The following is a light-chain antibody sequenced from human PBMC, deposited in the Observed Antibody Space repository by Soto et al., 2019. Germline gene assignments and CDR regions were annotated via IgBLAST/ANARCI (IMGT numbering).Light chain of an antibody. CDR3: ETWDSYTHV. CDR2: LEGSGSY. CDR1: SGHSTYI. Sequence: QSVLTQSSSASASLGSSVRLTCTLSSGHSTYIIAWHQQQPGKAPRYLMKLEGSGSYNKGSGVPDRFSGSSSGADRYLTISNLQSEDEADYYCETWDSYTHVFGTGTKVTVL. V-gene: IGLV4-60*03. J-gene: IGLJ1*01.